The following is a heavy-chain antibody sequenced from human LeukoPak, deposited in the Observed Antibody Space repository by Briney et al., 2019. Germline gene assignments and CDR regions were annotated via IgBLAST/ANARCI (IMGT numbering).Heavy chain of an antibody. CDR3: ARGGGDYGDYVQGN. CDR1: GYSITSGYY. V-gene: IGHV4-38-2*02. CDR2: ILPGGNT. D-gene: IGHD4-17*01. Sequence: SETLSLTCTISGYSITSGYYWGWIRQPPGKGLEWIGNILPGGNTYYNPSLKSRVTISVDTSKNQFSLKLSSVTAADTAVYYCARGGGDYGDYVQGNWGQGTLVTVSS. J-gene: IGHJ4*02.